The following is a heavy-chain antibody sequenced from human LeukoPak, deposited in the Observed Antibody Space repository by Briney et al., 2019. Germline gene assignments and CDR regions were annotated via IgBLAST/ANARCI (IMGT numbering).Heavy chain of an antibody. J-gene: IGHJ4*02. V-gene: IGHV3-48*01. D-gene: IGHD3-9*01. CDR2: ISSSSSTI. CDR1: GFTFSSYS. CDR3: ASHYDILTGYSSFDY. Sequence: PGGSLRLSCAASGFTFSSYSMNWVRQAPGEGLEWVSYISSSSSTIYYADSVKGRFTISRDNAKNSLYLQMNSLRAEDTAVYYCASHYDILTGYSSFDYWGQGTLVTVSS.